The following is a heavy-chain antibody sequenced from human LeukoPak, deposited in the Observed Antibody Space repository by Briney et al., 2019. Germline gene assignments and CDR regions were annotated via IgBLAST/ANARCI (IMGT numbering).Heavy chain of an antibody. D-gene: IGHD4-17*01. CDR3: AKQLYGAVDY. CDR1: GFTFSNYA. V-gene: IGHV3-23*01. J-gene: IGHJ4*02. CDR2: ISGGGGST. Sequence: GGSLRLSCAASGFTFSNYAMSWVRQAPGKGLEWVSAISGGGGSTYYADSVKGRFTISRDNSKNTLYLQMNSLRADDTAVYYCAKQLYGAVDYWGQGTLVTVSS.